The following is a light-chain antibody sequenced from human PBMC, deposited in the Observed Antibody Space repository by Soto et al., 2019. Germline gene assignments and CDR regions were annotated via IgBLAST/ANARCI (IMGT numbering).Light chain of an antibody. CDR1: SGHSNYA. CDR3: QTGGTGIVI. Sequence: QSVLTQSPSASASLGASVKLTCTLSSGHSNYAISWHQQQPVKGPRYLMKLNRDGIHSKGDGVPNRFSGSSSGAERYLTICSLQSANDAADYCQTGGTGIVIFGGGNK. V-gene: IGLV4-69*01. CDR2: LNRDGIH. J-gene: IGLJ2*01.